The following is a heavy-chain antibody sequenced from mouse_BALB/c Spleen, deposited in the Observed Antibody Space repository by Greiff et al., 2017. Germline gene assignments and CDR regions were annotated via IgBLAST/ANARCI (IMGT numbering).Heavy chain of an antibody. CDR3: ARAELAYYAMDY. J-gene: IGHJ4*01. V-gene: IGHV7-3*02. CDR1: GFTFTDYY. Sequence: EVKLMESGGGLVQPGGSLRLSCATSGFTFTDYYMSWFRQPPGKALEWLGFIRNKANGYTTEYSASVKGRFTISRDNSQSILYLQMNTLRAEDSATYYCARAELAYYAMDYWGQGTSVTVSS. D-gene: IGHD4-1*01. CDR2: IRNKANGYTT.